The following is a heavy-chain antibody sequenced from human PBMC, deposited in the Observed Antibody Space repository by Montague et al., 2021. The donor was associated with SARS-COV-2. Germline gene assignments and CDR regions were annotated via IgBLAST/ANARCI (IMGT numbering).Heavy chain of an antibody. V-gene: IGHV4-31*03. D-gene: IGHD3-22*01. CDR3: ARARYSDISGYPKFDY. J-gene: IGHJ4*02. CDR1: GGSISSGGFY. CDR2: IYYSGST. Sequence: TLSLTCTVSGGSISSGGFYWSWIRQHPGKGLEWIGYIYYSGSTFYSPSLQSRVVISLDTSKNQFSLRLASLTAADTAVYFCARARYSDISGYPKFDYWGQGTLVTVSS.